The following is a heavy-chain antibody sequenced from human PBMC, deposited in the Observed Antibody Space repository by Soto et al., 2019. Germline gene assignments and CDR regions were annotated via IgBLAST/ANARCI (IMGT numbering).Heavy chain of an antibody. CDR3: ARDPGPRSASIRGLGWFDP. V-gene: IGHV3-7*03. J-gene: IGHJ5*02. Sequence: EMLLVESGGGLVQPGGSLRLSCVASGFTFSGYWMSWVRQAPGKGLEWVANINRDGSEEHSVDSVKGRVTISRDNAKNSVYLQMDSLRCDDSAVYYCARDPGPRSASIRGLGWFDPWGQGTLVTVSS. CDR2: INRDGSEE. D-gene: IGHD2-2*01. CDR1: GFTFSGYW.